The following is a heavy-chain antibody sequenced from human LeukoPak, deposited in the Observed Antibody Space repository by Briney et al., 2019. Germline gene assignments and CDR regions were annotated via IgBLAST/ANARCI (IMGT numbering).Heavy chain of an antibody. CDR3: ARDPRVDCSSTSCPLGMDV. Sequence: ASVKVSCKASGYTFTSYYMHWVRQAPGQXXEWMGIINPSGGSTSYAQKFQGRVTMTRDTSTSTVYMELSSLRSEDTAVYYCARDPRVDCSSTSCPLGMDVWGQGTTVTVSS. CDR1: GYTFTSYY. CDR2: INPSGGST. V-gene: IGHV1-46*01. D-gene: IGHD2-2*01. J-gene: IGHJ6*02.